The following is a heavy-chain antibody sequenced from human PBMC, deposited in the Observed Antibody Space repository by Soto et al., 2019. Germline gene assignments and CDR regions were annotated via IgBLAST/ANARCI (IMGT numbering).Heavy chain of an antibody. CDR3: ARDTLGATPSKAFDI. J-gene: IGHJ3*02. D-gene: IGHD1-26*01. V-gene: IGHV4-59*13. CDR2: IHYTGTP. Sequence: QVQVQESGPGLVKPSETLSLTCTVSGGSLTNYFWSWIRQPPGKGLEWIGYIHYTGTPNYNPSLESRVTISVDTSKRLLSLNLSSVSAADTAVYYCARDTLGATPSKAFDIWGQGTMVTVSS. CDR1: GGSLTNYF.